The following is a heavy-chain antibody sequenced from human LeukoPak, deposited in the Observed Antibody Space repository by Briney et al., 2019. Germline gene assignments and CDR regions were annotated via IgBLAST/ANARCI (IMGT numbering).Heavy chain of an antibody. D-gene: IGHD5-12*01. CDR1: GASISSYY. J-gene: IGHJ4*02. CDR2: IYHSGST. Sequence: KASETLSLTCTISGASISSYYWSWIRQPPGKGLEWIGYIYHSGSTKYNPSLKSRVTISVDTSKSQFSLKLSSVTAADTAVYYCARDGYSGNDGLWGQGTLVTVSS. V-gene: IGHV4-59*01. CDR3: ARDGYSGNDGL.